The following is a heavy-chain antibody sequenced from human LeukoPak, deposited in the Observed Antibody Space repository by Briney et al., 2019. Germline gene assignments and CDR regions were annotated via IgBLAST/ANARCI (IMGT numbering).Heavy chain of an antibody. J-gene: IGHJ4*02. CDR3: AREGDWSALDF. D-gene: IGHD2-21*01. V-gene: IGHV4-30-2*04. Sequence: NPSLKSRVVISMDTSKNQFSLRLTSVTAADTAVYFCAREGDWSALDFWGQGTLVTVSS.